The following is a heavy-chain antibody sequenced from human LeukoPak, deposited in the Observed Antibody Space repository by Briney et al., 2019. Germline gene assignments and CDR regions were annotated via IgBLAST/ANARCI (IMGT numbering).Heavy chain of an antibody. V-gene: IGHV4-4*07. CDR3: ARTPPGSGSYYTFDY. Sequence: SETLSLTCTVSGGSFSSYYWSWIRQPAGKGLEWIGHIYTSGTTNYNPSLKSRVTMSIDTSKNQFSLKLSSVTAADTAVYYCARTPPGSGSYYTFDYWGQGTLVTVSS. CDR1: GGSFSSYY. J-gene: IGHJ4*02. D-gene: IGHD3-10*01. CDR2: IYTSGTT.